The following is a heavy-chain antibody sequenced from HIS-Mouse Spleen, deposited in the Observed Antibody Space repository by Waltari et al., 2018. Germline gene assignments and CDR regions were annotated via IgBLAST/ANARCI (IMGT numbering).Heavy chain of an antibody. CDR1: GFTFSIYD. CDR3: ARDSITIFGVTYTPDAFDI. Sequence: QVQLVESGGGVVQPGRSLRLSCAASGFTFSIYDMPWFRRAPGKGLEWVAVISYDGSNKYYADSVKGRFTISRDNSKNTLYLQMNSLRAEDTAVYYCARDSITIFGVTYTPDAFDIWGQGTMVTVSS. CDR2: ISYDGSNK. J-gene: IGHJ3*02. V-gene: IGHV3-30*19. D-gene: IGHD3-3*01.